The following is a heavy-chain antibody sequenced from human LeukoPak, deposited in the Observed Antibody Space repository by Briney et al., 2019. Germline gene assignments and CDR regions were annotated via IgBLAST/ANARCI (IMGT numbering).Heavy chain of an antibody. CDR2: INPAGSQK. CDR1: GLTFSSSW. V-gene: IGHV3-7*01. J-gene: IGHJ5*02. D-gene: IGHD1-26*01. CDR3: ARYSGSFPGWLDP. Sequence: GGSLRLSCAASGLTFSSSWMNWVRQAPGKGLEWVANINPAGSQKNYVDSVKGRFTISRDNAMNSVFLQIDSLRAEDTGVYYCARYSGSFPGWLDPWGQGTLVTVSS.